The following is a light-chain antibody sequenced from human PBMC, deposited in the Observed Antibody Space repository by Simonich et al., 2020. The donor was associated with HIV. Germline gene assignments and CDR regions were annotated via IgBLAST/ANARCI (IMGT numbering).Light chain of an antibody. CDR2: KAS. CDR3: QQYNSYSYT. J-gene: IGKJ2*01. CDR1: QLINSW. V-gene: IGKV1-5*03. Sequence: DIQMTQSPSTLSASVGDRVTITCRDSQLINSWLAWYQQKPGKAPKLLSYKASSLESGVPSRFSGSGSGTEFTLTISSLQPDDFATYYCQQYNSYSYTFGQGTKLEIK.